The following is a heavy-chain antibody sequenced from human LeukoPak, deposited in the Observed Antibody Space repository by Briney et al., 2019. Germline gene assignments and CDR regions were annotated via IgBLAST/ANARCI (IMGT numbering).Heavy chain of an antibody. CDR2: VSFDGGDL. CDR3: AKGGPYSSSPDFDY. D-gene: IGHD6-6*01. Sequence: GGSLRLSCAASGFTFSIYAMHWVRQAPGKGLEWVAVVSFDGGDLYYADSVKGRFTISRDNSKNTLFLQMNSLRAEDTAVYYCAKGGPYSSSPDFDYWGQGTLVTVSS. CDR1: GFTFSIYA. J-gene: IGHJ4*02. V-gene: IGHV3-30-3*01.